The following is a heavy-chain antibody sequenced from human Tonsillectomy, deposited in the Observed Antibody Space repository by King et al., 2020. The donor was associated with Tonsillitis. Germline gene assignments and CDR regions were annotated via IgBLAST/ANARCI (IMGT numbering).Heavy chain of an antibody. D-gene: IGHD6-19*01. J-gene: IGHJ2*01. CDR3: ARGTSSGYYWYLDL. V-gene: IGHV3-74*01. CDR2: INGDGSST. CDR1: GFTFSSYW. Sequence: VQLVESGGGLVQPGGSLRLSCAASGFTFSSYWMHWVRQAPGKGLVWVSRINGDGSSTEYAESVRGRFTISRDNAKNTLYLQMNSLRAEDTAVYYCARGTSSGYYWYLDLWGLGTLVPVPS.